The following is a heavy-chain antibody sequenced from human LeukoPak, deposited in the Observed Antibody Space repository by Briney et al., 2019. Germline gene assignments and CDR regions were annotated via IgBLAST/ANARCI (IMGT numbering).Heavy chain of an antibody. V-gene: IGHV4-31*03. CDR3: ARFFYYDRSGYYPYCFDY. Sequence: SETLSLTCTVSGSSISSAAYYWSWIRQHPEKGLESIGNIYYSGSTFSNPSLKSRVTMSVDTSKNQFSLNLSSVTAANTAVYYCARFFYYDRSGYYPYCFDYWGQGTLVTVSS. D-gene: IGHD3-22*01. J-gene: IGHJ4*02. CDR2: IYYSGST. CDR1: GSSISSAAYY.